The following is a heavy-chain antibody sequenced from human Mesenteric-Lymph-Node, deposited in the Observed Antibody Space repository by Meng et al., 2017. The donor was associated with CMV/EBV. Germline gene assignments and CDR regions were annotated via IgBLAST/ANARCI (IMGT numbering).Heavy chain of an antibody. Sequence: GESLKISCAASGFTFSSYEMNWVRQASGKGLEWVGRIRSKANSYATAYAASVKGRFTISRDDSKNTAYLQMNSLKTEDTAVYYCTRQGEATYYYYYYGMDVWGQGTTVTVSS. V-gene: IGHV3-73*01. CDR2: IRSKANSYAT. CDR1: GFTFSSYE. J-gene: IGHJ6*02. CDR3: TRQGEATYYYYYYGMDV. D-gene: IGHD1-26*01.